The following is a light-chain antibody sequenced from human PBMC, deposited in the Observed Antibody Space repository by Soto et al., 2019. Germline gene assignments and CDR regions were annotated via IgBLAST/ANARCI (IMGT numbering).Light chain of an antibody. V-gene: IGKV1-5*02. Sequence: DIQMTQSPATLSASVGDRVTIICRASQSIRSWLAWYQQKPGKAPKVQIYDASTLQSGVPSRFSGSGSGTEFTLTISSLQPDDFAIYYCQQYKSYPWTFGQGTKVEVK. CDR1: QSIRSW. CDR2: DAS. J-gene: IGKJ1*01. CDR3: QQYKSYPWT.